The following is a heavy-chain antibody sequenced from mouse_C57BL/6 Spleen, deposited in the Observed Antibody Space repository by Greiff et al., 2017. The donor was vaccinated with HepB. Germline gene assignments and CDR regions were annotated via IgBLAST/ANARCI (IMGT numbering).Heavy chain of an antibody. V-gene: IGHV1-19*01. Sequence: VQLQQSGPVLVKPGASVKMSCKASGYTFTDYYMNWVKQSHGKSLEWIGVINPYNGGTSYNQKFKGKATLTVDKSSSTAYMELNSLTSEDSAVYYCARGGDVEYFDYWGQGTTLTVSS. J-gene: IGHJ2*01. CDR3: ARGGDVEYFDY. CDR2: INPYNGGT. D-gene: IGHD3-3*01. CDR1: GYTFTDYY.